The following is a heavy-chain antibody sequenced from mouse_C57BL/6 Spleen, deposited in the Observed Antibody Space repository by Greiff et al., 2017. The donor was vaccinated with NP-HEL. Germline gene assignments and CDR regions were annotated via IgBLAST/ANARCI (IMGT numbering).Heavy chain of an antibody. J-gene: IGHJ3*01. CDR3: ARSGVYYYGSSCFAY. CDR2: INPSNGGT. CDR1: GYTFTSYW. D-gene: IGHD1-1*01. Sequence: QVQLQQAGTELVKPGASVKLSCKASGYTFTSYWMHWVKQRPGQGLEWIGNINPSNGGTNYNEKFKSKATLTVDKSSSTAYMQLSSLTSEDSAVYYCARSGVYYYGSSCFAYWGQGTLVTVSA. V-gene: IGHV1-53*01.